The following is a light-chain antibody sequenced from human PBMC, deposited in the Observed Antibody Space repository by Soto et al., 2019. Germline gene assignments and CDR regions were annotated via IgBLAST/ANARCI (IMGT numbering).Light chain of an antibody. CDR1: SSDVGAYNY. J-gene: IGLJ1*01. Sequence: QSALTQPASVSGSPGQSIAISCTGTSSDVGAYNYVSWYQQHPGKAPNLMIFDVSNRPSGVSNRFSGSKSGNTASLTISGLQAVDEADYSCSSFTTSGNYVFGTGTKV. V-gene: IGLV2-14*01. CDR3: SSFTTSGNYV. CDR2: DVS.